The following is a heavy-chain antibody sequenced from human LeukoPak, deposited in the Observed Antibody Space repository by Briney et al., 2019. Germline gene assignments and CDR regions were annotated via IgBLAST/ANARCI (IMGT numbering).Heavy chain of an antibody. J-gene: IGHJ3*02. CDR2: IRSKANSYAT. D-gene: IGHD5/OR15-5a*01. CDR3: ARLSTSVAFDI. Sequence: PGGSLRLSCAASGFTFSGSAMHWVRQASGKGLEWVGRIRSKANSYATAYAASVKGRFTISRDDSKNTAYLQMNSLKTEDTAVYYCARLSTSVAFDIWGQGTMVTVSS. CDR1: GFTFSGSA. V-gene: IGHV3-73*01.